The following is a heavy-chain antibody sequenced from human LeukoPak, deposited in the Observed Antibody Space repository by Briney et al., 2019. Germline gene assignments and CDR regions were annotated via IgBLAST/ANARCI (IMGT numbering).Heavy chain of an antibody. Sequence: GASVKVSCKASGYTFTGYYMHWVRQAPGQGLEWMGWINPNSGGTNYAQKFQGRVTMTRDTSISTAYMELSRLRSDDTAVYYCARGLVGYSGYDSIGYWGQGTLVTVSS. D-gene: IGHD5-12*01. CDR3: ARGLVGYSGYDSIGY. J-gene: IGHJ4*02. V-gene: IGHV1-2*02. CDR2: INPNSGGT. CDR1: GYTFTGYY.